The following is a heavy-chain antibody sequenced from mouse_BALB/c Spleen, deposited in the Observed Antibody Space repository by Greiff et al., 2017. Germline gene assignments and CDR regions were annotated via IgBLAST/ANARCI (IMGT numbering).Heavy chain of an antibody. D-gene: IGHD2-4*01. CDR3: ARSRGLRDWYFDV. Sequence: EVQLVESGPSLVKPSQTLSLTCSVTGDSITSGYWNWIRKFPGNKLEYMGYISYSGSTYYNPSLKSRISITRDTSKNQYYLQLNSVTTEDTATYYCARSRGLRDWYFDVWGAGTTVTVSS. CDR2: ISYSGST. J-gene: IGHJ1*01. V-gene: IGHV3-8*02. CDR1: GDSITSGY.